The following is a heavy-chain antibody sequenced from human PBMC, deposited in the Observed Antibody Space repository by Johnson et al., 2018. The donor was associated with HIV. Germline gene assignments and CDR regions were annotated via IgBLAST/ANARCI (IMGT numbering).Heavy chain of an antibody. D-gene: IGHD4-17*01. V-gene: IGHV3-NL1*01. CDR2: INWNGGST. Sequence: VQLVESGGGVVQPGRSLRLSCAASGFTFSSYAMHWVRQAPGKGLEWVSGINWNGGSTGYADSVKGRFTISRDNSKNTLYLQMNSLRAEDTAVYYCAKVGGRHDYGDYLGAFDIWGQGTMVTVSS. CDR1: GFTFSSYA. J-gene: IGHJ3*02. CDR3: AKVGGRHDYGDYLGAFDI.